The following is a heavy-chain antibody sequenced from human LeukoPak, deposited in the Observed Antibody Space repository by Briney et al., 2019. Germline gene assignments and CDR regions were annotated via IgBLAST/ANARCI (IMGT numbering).Heavy chain of an antibody. J-gene: IGHJ4*02. Sequence: LSLTCAVYGGSFSGYYWSWIRQAPGKGLDWVSAISGSGSTIYYADSVKGRFTISRDNAKNSLYLQMNSLRAEDTAVYYCARHTSSSWYEFFDYWGQGTLVTVSS. CDR1: GGSFSGYY. D-gene: IGHD6-13*01. V-gene: IGHV3-11*04. CDR3: ARHTSSSWYEFFDY. CDR2: ISGSGSTI.